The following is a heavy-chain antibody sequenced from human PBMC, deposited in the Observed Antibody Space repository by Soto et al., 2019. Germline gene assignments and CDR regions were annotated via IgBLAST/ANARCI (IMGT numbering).Heavy chain of an antibody. CDR1: GFTFSSYA. D-gene: IGHD4-4*01. Sequence: PGGSLRLSCAASGFTFSSYAMSWVRQAPGKGLEWVSAISGSGGSTYYADSVKGRFTISRDNSKNTLYLQMNSLRAEDTAVYYCXKLTVTFIPHYYYGMDVWGQGTTVTVSS. CDR2: ISGSGGST. J-gene: IGHJ6*02. V-gene: IGHV3-23*01. CDR3: XKLTVTFIPHYYYGMDV.